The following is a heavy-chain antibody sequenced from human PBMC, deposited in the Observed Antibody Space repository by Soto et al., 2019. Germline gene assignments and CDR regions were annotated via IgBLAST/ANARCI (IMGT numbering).Heavy chain of an antibody. Sequence: WTWIRQPPGKGLEFIGYTFYTGSTNYNPSFKSRVTISVDTAKNQVSLRLSSVTAADTAVYYCAKVSLDCSSTRCLTSEDYYFYYGMDVWGQGTTVAVSS. V-gene: IGHV4-59*01. D-gene: IGHD2-2*01. J-gene: IGHJ6*02. CDR3: AKVSLDCSSTRCLTSEDYYFYYGMDV. CDR2: TFYTGST.